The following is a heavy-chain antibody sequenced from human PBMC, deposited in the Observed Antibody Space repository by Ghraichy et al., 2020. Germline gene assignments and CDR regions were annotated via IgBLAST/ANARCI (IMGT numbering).Heavy chain of an antibody. CDR3: ARDPVVPAAMLLYYYYMDV. CDR1: GFTFSSYS. CDR2: ISSSSSYI. D-gene: IGHD2-2*01. V-gene: IGHV3-21*01. J-gene: IGHJ6*03. Sequence: GGSLRLSCAASGFTFSSYSMNWVRQAPGKGLEWVSSISSSSSYIYYADSVKGRFTISRDNAKNSLYLQMNSLRAEDTAVYYCARDPVVPAAMLLYYYYMDVWGKGTTVTVSS.